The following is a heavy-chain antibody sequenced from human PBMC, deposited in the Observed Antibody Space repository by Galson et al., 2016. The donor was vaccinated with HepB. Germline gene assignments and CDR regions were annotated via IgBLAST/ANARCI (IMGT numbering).Heavy chain of an antibody. D-gene: IGHD1-26*01. Sequence: SLRLSCAASGFTFSNYGMHWVRQAPGKGLEWVAVMSVDGSNKYYADSVKGRFIISRDNSKNTLCLQMNSLRAEDTAVYFCAKGHSQTYYYYYGMDVWGQGTLVTVSS. CDR2: MSVDGSNK. J-gene: IGHJ6*02. CDR1: GFTFSNYG. CDR3: AKGHSQTYYYYYGMDV. V-gene: IGHV3-30*18.